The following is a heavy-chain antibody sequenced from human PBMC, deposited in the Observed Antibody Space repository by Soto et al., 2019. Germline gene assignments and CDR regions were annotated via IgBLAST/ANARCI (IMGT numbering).Heavy chain of an antibody. Sequence: GGSLRLSCAASGFTLGSHWMSWVRQAPGKGLEWVASIKEDGSENFYVESVKGRFTISRDNDKNSLYLQMISLRAEDTAVYYCAGIHSGYWGQGTLVTVS. J-gene: IGHJ4*02. D-gene: IGHD5-18*01. CDR3: AGIHSGY. CDR1: GFTLGSHW. V-gene: IGHV3-7*01. CDR2: IKEDGSEN.